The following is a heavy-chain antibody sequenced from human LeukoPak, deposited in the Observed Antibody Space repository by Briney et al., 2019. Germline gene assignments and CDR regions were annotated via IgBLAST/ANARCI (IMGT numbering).Heavy chain of an antibody. CDR1: GFTFSSYW. V-gene: IGHV3-7*01. J-gene: IGHJ3*02. CDR2: IKQDGSEK. D-gene: IGHD4-17*01. CDR3: VSPATVTTWAYAFDI. Sequence: GSLRLSCAASGFTFSSYWMTWVRQAPGKGLEWVANIKQDGSEKYYVDSVKGRFTISRDNAKNSLYLQMNSLRAEDTAVYYCVSPATVTTWAYAFDIWGQGAMVPVSS.